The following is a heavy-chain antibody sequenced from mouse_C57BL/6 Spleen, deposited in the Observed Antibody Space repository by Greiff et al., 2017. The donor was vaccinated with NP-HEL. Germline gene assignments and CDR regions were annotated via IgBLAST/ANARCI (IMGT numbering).Heavy chain of an antibody. CDR1: GYSITSGYY. V-gene: IGHV3-6*01. D-gene: IGHD1-1*01. Sequence: ESGPGLVKPSQSLSLTCSVTGYSITSGYYWNWIRQFPGNKLEWMGYISYDGSNNYNPSLKNRISITRDTSQNQFFLKLNSVTTEDTATYYCARAWYYGSSYWFAYWGQGTLVTVSA. CDR3: ARAWYYGSSYWFAY. J-gene: IGHJ3*01. CDR2: ISYDGSN.